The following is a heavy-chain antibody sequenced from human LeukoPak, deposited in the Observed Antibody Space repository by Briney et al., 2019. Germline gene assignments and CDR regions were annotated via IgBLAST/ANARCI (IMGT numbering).Heavy chain of an antibody. CDR1: GGSIRSKNW. Sequence: KTSGTLSLTCAVSGGSIRSKNWWSWFRQSPGKGLEWIGDMYHSGSVNYDPSLKSRVSILKDKSERQFSLKLTSVTAADTAVYFCATGQWLAASEVWGQGTLVIVSS. V-gene: IGHV4-4*02. CDR3: ATGQWLAASEV. D-gene: IGHD6-19*01. J-gene: IGHJ4*02. CDR2: MYHSGSV.